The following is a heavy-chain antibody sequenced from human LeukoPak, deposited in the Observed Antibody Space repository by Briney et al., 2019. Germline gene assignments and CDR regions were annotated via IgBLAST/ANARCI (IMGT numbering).Heavy chain of an antibody. CDR1: GFTFSSYA. CDR3: ARDFGLLYFNWFDP. V-gene: IGHV3-30-3*01. CDR2: ISYDGSNK. Sequence: PGGSLRLSCAASGFTFSSYAMHWVRQAPGKGLEWVAVISYDGSNKYYADSVRGRFTISRDNSKNTLYLQMNSLRAEDTAVYYCARDFGLLYFNWFDPWGQGTLVTVSS. D-gene: IGHD2-21*01. J-gene: IGHJ5*02.